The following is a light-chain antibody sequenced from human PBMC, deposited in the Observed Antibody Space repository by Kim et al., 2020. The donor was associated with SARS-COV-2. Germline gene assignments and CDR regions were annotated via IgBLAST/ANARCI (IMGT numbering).Light chain of an antibody. V-gene: IGKV1-27*01. CDR1: QGINNY. Sequence: ASVGARITLTCRASQGINNYLAWYQQKPGKPPKLLIYAASVLQSGVPSRFSGSGSGTDFTLTVTSLQPEDVATYYCQKYDSAPWTFGLGTKVEIK. J-gene: IGKJ1*01. CDR3: QKYDSAPWT. CDR2: AAS.